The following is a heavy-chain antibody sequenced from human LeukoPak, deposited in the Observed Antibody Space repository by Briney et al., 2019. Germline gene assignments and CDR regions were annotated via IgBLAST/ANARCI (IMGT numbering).Heavy chain of an antibody. Sequence: SETLSLTCTVSGYSISSGYYWGWIRQPPGQGLEWIGSIYHSGSTYYNPSLKSRVTISVDTSKNQFSLKLSSVTAADTAVYYCAALDPQLASLDYWGQGTLVTVSS. CDR1: GYSISSGYY. CDR3: AALDPQLASLDY. V-gene: IGHV4-38-2*02. D-gene: IGHD3-3*02. J-gene: IGHJ4*02. CDR2: IYHSGST.